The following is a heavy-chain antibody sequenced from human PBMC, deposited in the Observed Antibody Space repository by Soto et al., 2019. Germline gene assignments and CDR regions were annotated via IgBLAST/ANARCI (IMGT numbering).Heavy chain of an antibody. CDR3: ARSSPRVVSTWDY. J-gene: IGHJ4*02. Sequence: PSETLSLTCIVSGGSIISYYWSWIREPPGKGLEWIGHIYYSGSTNYNPSLKSRVTISVDTSKNHFSLKLSSVTAADTAVYYCARSSPRVVSTWDYWGQGTLVTASS. CDR2: IYYSGST. D-gene: IGHD3-3*01. V-gene: IGHV4-59*01. CDR1: GGSIISYY.